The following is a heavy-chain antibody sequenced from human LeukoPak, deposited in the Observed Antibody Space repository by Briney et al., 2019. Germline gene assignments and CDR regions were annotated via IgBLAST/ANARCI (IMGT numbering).Heavy chain of an antibody. Sequence: SETLSLTCAVHYGALSGYYWTWIRQPPGKGLEWIGEIHHSGSSNYNASLKSRVSISLDTSKNHFSLQLTSMTAADTAVYFCARGGGQRRGWLDLWGQGTLVTVPS. D-gene: IGHD3-10*01. V-gene: IGHV4-34*01. J-gene: IGHJ5*02. CDR3: ARGGGQRRGWLDL. CDR2: IHHSGSS. CDR1: YGALSGYY.